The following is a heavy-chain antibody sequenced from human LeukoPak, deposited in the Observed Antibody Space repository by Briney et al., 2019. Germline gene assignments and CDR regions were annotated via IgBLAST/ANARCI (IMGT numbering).Heavy chain of an antibody. V-gene: IGHV4-61*02. CDR3: ARGRLWFGAFGAFDI. Sequence: PSQTLSLTCTVSGGSISSGGYYWGWIRQPAGKGLEWIGRIYTSGSTNYNPSLKSRVTMSVDTSKNQFSLKLSSVTAADTAVYYCARGRLWFGAFGAFDIWGQGTMVTVSS. D-gene: IGHD3-10*01. J-gene: IGHJ3*02. CDR1: GGSISSGGYY. CDR2: IYTSGST.